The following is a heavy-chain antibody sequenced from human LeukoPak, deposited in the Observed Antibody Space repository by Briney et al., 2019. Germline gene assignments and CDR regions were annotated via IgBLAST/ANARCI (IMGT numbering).Heavy chain of an antibody. Sequence: GGSLRLSCAASGFTFDDYAMHWVRQAPGKGLEWVSGISWNSGSIGYADSVKGRFTISRDNAKNSLYLQMNSLRAEDTALYYCAKGFRLISVPVDYWGQGTLVTVSS. D-gene: IGHD6-6*01. V-gene: IGHV3-9*01. J-gene: IGHJ4*02. CDR1: GFTFDDYA. CDR3: AKGFRLISVPVDY. CDR2: ISWNSGSI.